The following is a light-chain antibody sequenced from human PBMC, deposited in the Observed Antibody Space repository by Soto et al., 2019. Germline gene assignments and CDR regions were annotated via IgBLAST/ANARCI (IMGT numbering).Light chain of an antibody. CDR3: QKYDSVPQT. J-gene: IGKJ1*01. V-gene: IGKV1-27*01. CDR2: AAS. Sequence: DIQMTQSPSSLSASVGAGVTITCRASQGISNYLAWYQQKPGKVPKVLIYAASTLQAGVPSRFSGSGSGTDFTLSISSLQPEDVATYYCQKYDSVPQTFGHGTKVEIK. CDR1: QGISNY.